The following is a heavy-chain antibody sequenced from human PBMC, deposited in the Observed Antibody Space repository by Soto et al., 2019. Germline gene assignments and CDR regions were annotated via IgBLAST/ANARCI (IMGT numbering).Heavy chain of an antibody. CDR2: IYHSGST. CDR1: GGSISSSNW. V-gene: IGHV4-4*02. Sequence: KSSETLSLTCAVSGGSISSSNWWSWVRQPPGKGLEWIGEIYHSGSTNYNPSLKSRVAISVDKSKNQFSLKLSSVTAADTAVYYCARGPGVYIVVVPAAKYYFDYWGQGTLVTVSS. CDR3: ARGPGVYIVVVPAAKYYFDY. J-gene: IGHJ4*02. D-gene: IGHD2-2*01.